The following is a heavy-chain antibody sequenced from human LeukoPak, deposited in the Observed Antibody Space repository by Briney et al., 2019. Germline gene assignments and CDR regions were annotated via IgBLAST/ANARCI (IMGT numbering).Heavy chain of an antibody. D-gene: IGHD1-1*01. J-gene: IGHJ5*01. CDR2: MNPNSGNT. CDR1: GYTFTSYD. Sequence: ASLKVSCKASGYTFTSYDINWVRQATGQGLEWMGWMNPNSGNTGYAQKFQGRVTMTRNTCISTAYMELSSLRSEDTAVYYCTTGGPTQGYSDCSGHGALVTVSS. CDR3: TTGGPTQGYSDC. V-gene: IGHV1-8*01.